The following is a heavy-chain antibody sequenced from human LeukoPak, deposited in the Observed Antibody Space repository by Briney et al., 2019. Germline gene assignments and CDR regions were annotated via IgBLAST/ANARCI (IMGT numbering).Heavy chain of an antibody. J-gene: IGHJ4*02. D-gene: IGHD3-10*01. Sequence: SETLSLTCTVSGGSISSYYWGWIRQPPGKGLEWIGNIYYSGSTYYNPSLKSRLTISVDTSKNQFSLKLSSVTAADTAMYYCARSTAALRGHFDYWGQGTLVTVSS. CDR3: ARSTAALRGHFDY. CDR2: IYYSGST. V-gene: IGHV4-39*01. CDR1: GGSISSYY.